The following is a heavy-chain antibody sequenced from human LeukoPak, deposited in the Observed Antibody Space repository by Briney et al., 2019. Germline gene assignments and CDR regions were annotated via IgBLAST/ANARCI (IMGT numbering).Heavy chain of an antibody. CDR1: GFTFSSYS. J-gene: IGHJ4*02. CDR2: ISTRSSYI. CDR3: AARDSYGSGSYPIDY. V-gene: IGHV3-21*01. Sequence: PGGSLRLSCAASGFTFSSYSMNRVRQAPGKGLEWVSSISTRSSYIYYADSVKGRFTISRDNARNSLSLQMNSLRAEDTAVYYCAARDSYGSGSYPIDYWGQGTLVTVSS. D-gene: IGHD3-10*01.